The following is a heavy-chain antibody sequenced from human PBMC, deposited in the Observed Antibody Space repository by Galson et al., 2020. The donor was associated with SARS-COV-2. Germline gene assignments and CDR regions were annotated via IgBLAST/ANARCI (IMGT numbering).Heavy chain of an antibody. CDR2: INSTGSSI. J-gene: IGHJ4*02. D-gene: IGHD1-26*01. V-gene: IGHV3-74*01. CDR3: TATRAY. CDR1: GFPFSNYW. Sequence: GGSLRLSCAASGFPFSNYWMHWVRQAPGKGLVWVSRINSTGSSISYADSVKGRFTISRDNAKNTLYLQMNSLRVEDTALYYCTATRAYWGQGTLVTVSS.